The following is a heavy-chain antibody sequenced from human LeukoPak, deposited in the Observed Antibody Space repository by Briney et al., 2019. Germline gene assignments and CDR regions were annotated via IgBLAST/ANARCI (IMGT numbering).Heavy chain of an antibody. CDR3: ARELQQWLVRGDY. CDR1: GFTFSSYW. J-gene: IGHJ4*02. D-gene: IGHD6-19*01. V-gene: IGHV3-7*01. CDR2: IKQDGSEK. Sequence: PGGSLRLSCAASGFTFSSYWMSWVRQAPGKGLEWVANIKQDGSEKYYVDSVKGRFTISRDNAKNSLYLQMNSLRAEDTAVYYCARELQQWLVRGDYWGQGTLVTVSS.